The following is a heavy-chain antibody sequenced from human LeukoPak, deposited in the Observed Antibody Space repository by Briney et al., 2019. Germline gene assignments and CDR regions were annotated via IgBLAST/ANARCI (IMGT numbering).Heavy chain of an antibody. V-gene: IGHV4-59*01. J-gene: IGHJ5*02. D-gene: IGHD6-13*01. Sequence: PSETLSLTCTVSGGSISSYYWSWIRQPPGKGLEWIGYIYYSGSTNYNPSLKSRVTISVDTSRNQFSLKLSSVTAADTAVYYCARDLGAAAGWFDPWGQRTLVTVSS. CDR2: IYYSGST. CDR3: ARDLGAAAGWFDP. CDR1: GGSISSYY.